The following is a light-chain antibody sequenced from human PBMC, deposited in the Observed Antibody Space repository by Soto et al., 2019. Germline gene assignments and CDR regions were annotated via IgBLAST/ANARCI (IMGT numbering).Light chain of an antibody. CDR2: DVS. V-gene: IGLV2-14*01. CDR3: SSYTSSSGDYV. J-gene: IGLJ1*01. CDR1: SSDVGGYNY. Sequence: QSVLTQPASVSGSPGQSITISCTGTSSDVGGYNYVSWYQQHPGKAPKLMIYDVSNRPSGVSNRFSGSMSGNTASLTISGLQAEDEADYYCSSYTSSSGDYVFGTGTKLTVL.